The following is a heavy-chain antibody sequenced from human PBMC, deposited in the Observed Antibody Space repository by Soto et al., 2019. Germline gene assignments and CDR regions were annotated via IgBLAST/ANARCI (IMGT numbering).Heavy chain of an antibody. CDR3: ARGGTYYYGSGSYYNPLDY. D-gene: IGHD3-10*01. CDR2: MNPNSGNT. J-gene: IGHJ4*01. CDR1: GYTFTSYD. Sequence: ASVKVSCKASGYTFTSYDINWVRQATGQGLEWMGWMNPNSGNTGYAQKFQGRVTMTRNTSISTAYMELSSLRSEDTAVYYCARGGTYYYGSGSYYNPLDYWGHGSLVTVSS. V-gene: IGHV1-8*01.